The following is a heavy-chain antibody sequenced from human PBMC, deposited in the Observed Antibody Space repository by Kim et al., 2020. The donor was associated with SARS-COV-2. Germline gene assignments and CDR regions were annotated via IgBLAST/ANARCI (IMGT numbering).Heavy chain of an antibody. V-gene: IGHV3-49*03. CDR3: TRARRDYVWGSYRCIDY. Sequence: SLRLSCTASGFTFGDYAMSWFRQAPGKGLEWVGFIRSKAYGGTTEYAASVKGRFTISRDDSKSIAYLQMNSLKTEDTAVYYCTRARRDYVWGSYRCIDYWGQGTLVTVSS. CDR2: IRSKAYGGTT. J-gene: IGHJ4*02. D-gene: IGHD3-16*02. CDR1: GFTFGDYA.